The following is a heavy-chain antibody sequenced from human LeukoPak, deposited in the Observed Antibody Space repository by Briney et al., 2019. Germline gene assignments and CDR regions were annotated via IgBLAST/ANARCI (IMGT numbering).Heavy chain of an antibody. J-gene: IGHJ4*02. V-gene: IGHV1-2*02. D-gene: IGHD2-2*01. Sequence: ASVKVSCKASGYTFTGYYMHWVRQAPGQGLEWMGWINPNSGGTNYAQKFQGRVTMTRDTSISTAYMELSRLRSDDTAVYYCARGYCSSTSCYAADVRAPDYWGQGTLVTVSS. CDR1: GYTFTGYY. CDR3: ARGYCSSTSCYAADVRAPDY. CDR2: INPNSGGT.